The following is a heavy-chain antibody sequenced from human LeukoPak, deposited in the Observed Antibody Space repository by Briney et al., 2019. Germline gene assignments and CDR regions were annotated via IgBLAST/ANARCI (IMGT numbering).Heavy chain of an antibody. J-gene: IGHJ4*02. CDR3: ARDMGGIQLWLVY. CDR2: IWYDGSNK. CDR1: GFTFSSYG. D-gene: IGHD5-18*01. Sequence: PGGSLRLSCAASGFTFSSYGMHWVRQAPGKGLEWVAVIWYDGSNKYYADSVKGRFTISRDNSKNTLYLQMNSLRAEDTAVYYCARDMGGIQLWLVYWGQGTLVTVSS. V-gene: IGHV3-33*01.